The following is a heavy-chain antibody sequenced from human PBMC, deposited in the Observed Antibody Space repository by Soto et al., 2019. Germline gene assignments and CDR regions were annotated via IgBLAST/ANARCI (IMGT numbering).Heavy chain of an antibody. CDR3: ARQSYSNYDYYYYGMDV. CDR1: GGSISSSNW. D-gene: IGHD4-4*01. J-gene: IGHJ6*02. Sequence: PSETLSLTCAVSGGSISSSNWLSWVRQPPWKGLEWIGEIYHSGSTNYNPSLKSRVTISVDKSKNQFSLKRSSVTAADTAVYYCARQSYSNYDYYYYGMDVWGQGTTVTVSS. CDR2: IYHSGST. V-gene: IGHV4-4*02.